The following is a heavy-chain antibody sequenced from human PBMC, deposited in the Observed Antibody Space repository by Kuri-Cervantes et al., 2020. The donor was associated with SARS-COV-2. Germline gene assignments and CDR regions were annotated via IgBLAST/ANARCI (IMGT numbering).Heavy chain of an antibody. J-gene: IGHJ6*02. V-gene: IGHV1-69*13. CDR2: IIPIFGTA. D-gene: IGHD6-13*01. CDR3: ARDLTPGSSWRNGMDV. Sequence: SVKVSCKASGYTFTSYDINWVRQATGQGLEWMGGIIPIFGTANYAQKFQGRVTITADESTSTAYMELSSLRSEDTAVYYCARDLTPGSSWRNGMDVWGQGTTVTVSS. CDR1: GYTFTSYD.